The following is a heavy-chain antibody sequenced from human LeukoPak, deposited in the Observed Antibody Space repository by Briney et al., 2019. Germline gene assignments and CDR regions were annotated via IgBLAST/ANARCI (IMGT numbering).Heavy chain of an antibody. CDR2: ISYDGSNK. CDR3: ARDDSYGDYEYYFDY. V-gene: IGHV3-30-3*01. D-gene: IGHD4-17*01. Sequence: PGGSLRLSCAASGFTFSSCVMHWVRQAPGKGLEWVAVISYDGSNKYYADSVKGRFTISRDNSKNTLFLQMNSLRAEDTAVYYCARDDSYGDYEYYFDYWGQGALVTVSS. CDR1: GFTFSSCV. J-gene: IGHJ4*02.